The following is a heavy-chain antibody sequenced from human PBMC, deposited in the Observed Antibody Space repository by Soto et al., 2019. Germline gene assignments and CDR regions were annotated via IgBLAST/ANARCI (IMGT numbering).Heavy chain of an antibody. D-gene: IGHD4-17*01. CDR1: GFTLSNSG. CDR3: AKSTSGYGGASDF. CDR2: IAYEGKTA. V-gene: IGHV3-30*18. Sequence: GGALRLSCEVSGFTLSNSGIHWVRQAPDKGLEWVATIAYEGKTADDADSAKGRFTISRDISKSTVYLQMNSLRREDTATYYCAKSTSGYGGASDFWGQGTVVTVSS. J-gene: IGHJ4*02.